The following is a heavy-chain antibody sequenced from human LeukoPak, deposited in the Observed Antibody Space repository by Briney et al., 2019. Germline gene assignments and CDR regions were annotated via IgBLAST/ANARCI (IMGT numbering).Heavy chain of an antibody. D-gene: IGHD3-10*01. CDR1: GFSFSTYS. CDR3: ARTSDSGSRFYHYMDV. Sequence: PGGSLRLSCAASGFSFSTYSMKWARQAPGKGLEWVSSISSSSGYIYYADSVKGRFTISRDNAKNSLYLQMNSLRADDTGVYYCARTSDSGSRFYHYMDVWGKGTTVTISS. CDR2: ISSSSGYI. V-gene: IGHV3-21*01. J-gene: IGHJ6*03.